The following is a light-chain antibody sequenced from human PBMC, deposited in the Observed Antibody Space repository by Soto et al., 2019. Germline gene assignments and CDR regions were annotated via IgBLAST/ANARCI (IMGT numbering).Light chain of an antibody. J-gene: IGKJ5*01. CDR2: KVY. V-gene: IGKV2-30*01. CDR1: RRLLYSDGNTY. Sequence: DVVVSRSPLLLPVTLGQAASISCTSSRRLLYSDGNTYLHWFQQRPGQSPRRLIYKVYNRESGVPDRFRGGGAGTAFTMTISSVEAEDVGVYYCMQGSHWPITVGPGTRLEIK. CDR3: MQGSHWPIT.